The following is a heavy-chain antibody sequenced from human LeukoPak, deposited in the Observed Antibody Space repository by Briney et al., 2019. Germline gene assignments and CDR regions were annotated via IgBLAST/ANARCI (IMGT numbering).Heavy chain of an antibody. CDR3: ATDSHYAFDF. CDR1: GFTFSNYP. J-gene: IGHJ4*02. V-gene: IGHV3-48*02. D-gene: IGHD4-17*01. CDR2: VRPGHSAR. Sequence: GGSLRLSCAAFGFTFSNYPMNWVRQAPGKGLEWVSNVRPGHSARSYADSVRGRFTISRDDAKNSLYLQMNSLRDEDTAVYYCATDSHYAFDFWGLGTLVTVSS.